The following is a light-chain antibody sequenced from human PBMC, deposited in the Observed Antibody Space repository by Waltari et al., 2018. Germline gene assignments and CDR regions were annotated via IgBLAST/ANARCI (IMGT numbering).Light chain of an antibody. CDR2: DAS. V-gene: IGKV3-11*01. CDR1: QSVSSY. CDR3: QQRSNWPPWT. Sequence: EIVLTQSPATLSLSPGEGATLSCRASQSVSSYLAWYQQKPGQAPRRLIYDASNRATGIPARFSGSGSGTDFTLTISSLEPEDFAVYYCQQRSNWPPWTFGQGTKVEIK. J-gene: IGKJ1*01.